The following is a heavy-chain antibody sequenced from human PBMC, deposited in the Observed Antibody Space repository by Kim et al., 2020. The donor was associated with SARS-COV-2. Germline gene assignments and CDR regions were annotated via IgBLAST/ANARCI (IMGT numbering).Heavy chain of an antibody. V-gene: IGHV4-4*07. Sequence: SETLSLTCTVSGGSISSYYWSWIRQPAGKGLEWIGRIYTSGSTNYNPSLKSRVTMSVDTSKNQFSLKLSSVTAADTAVYYCARDFGSRAPSGGYNSYGFDYWGQGTLVTVSS. D-gene: IGHD1-26*01. CDR2: IYTSGST. CDR3: ARDFGSRAPSGGYNSYGFDY. J-gene: IGHJ4*02. CDR1: GGSISSYY.